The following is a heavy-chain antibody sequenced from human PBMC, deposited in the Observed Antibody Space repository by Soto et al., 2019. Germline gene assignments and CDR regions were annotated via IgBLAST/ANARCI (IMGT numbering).Heavy chain of an antibody. D-gene: IGHD3-3*01. CDR1: GFTFSSYS. J-gene: IGHJ6*02. V-gene: IGHV3-21*01. CDR2: ISSSSSYI. CDR3: ARDYDFWSGYYTLGCGMAV. Sequence: PGGSLRLSCAASGFTFSSYSMNWVRQAPGKGLEWVSSISSSSSYIYYADSVKGRFTISRDNAKNSLYLQMNSLRAEDTAVYYCARDYDFWSGYYTLGCGMAVWGQGTTVTVSS.